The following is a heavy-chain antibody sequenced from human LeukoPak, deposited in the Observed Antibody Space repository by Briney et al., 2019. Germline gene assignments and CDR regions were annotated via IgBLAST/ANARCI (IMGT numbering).Heavy chain of an antibody. Sequence: ASVKVSCKASGGTFSSYAISWVRQAPGQGLEWMGRIIPILGIANDAQKFQGRVTITADKSTSTAYMELSSLRSEDTAVYYCARGVEATRNAFDIWGQGTMVTVSS. CDR1: GGTFSSYA. V-gene: IGHV1-69*04. D-gene: IGHD1-26*01. J-gene: IGHJ3*02. CDR3: ARGVEATRNAFDI. CDR2: IIPILGIA.